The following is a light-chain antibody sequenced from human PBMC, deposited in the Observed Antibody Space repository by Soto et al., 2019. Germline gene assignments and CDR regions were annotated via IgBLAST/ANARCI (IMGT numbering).Light chain of an antibody. CDR3: QQYGSSPFT. V-gene: IGKV3-20*01. CDR1: QSVSSSY. J-gene: IGKJ3*01. CDR2: GAS. Sequence: IVWTQSPGTLSLSPGERATLSCRASQSVSSSYLAWYQQKPGQAPRLLSYGASSRATGIPDRFSGSGSGTDFTLTISRLEPEDFAVYYCQQYGSSPFTFGPGTKVDI.